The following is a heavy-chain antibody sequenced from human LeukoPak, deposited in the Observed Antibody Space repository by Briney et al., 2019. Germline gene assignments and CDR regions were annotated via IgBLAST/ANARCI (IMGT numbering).Heavy chain of an antibody. CDR2: INGSGGST. V-gene: IGHV3-23*01. CDR3: AKVMTTKPEYFQH. CDR1: GFTFSSYA. D-gene: IGHD4-17*01. Sequence: AGGSLRLSCAASGFTFSSYAMSWVRQAPGKGLEWASAINGSGGSTYYADSVKGRFTISRDNSKNTLYLQMNSLRAEDTAVYYCAKVMTTKPEYFQHWGQGTLVTVSS. J-gene: IGHJ1*01.